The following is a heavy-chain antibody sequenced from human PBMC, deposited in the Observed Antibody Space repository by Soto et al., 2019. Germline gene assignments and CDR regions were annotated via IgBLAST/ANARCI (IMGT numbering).Heavy chain of an antibody. CDR1: GGSISNYY. J-gene: IGHJ4*02. CDR3: ARGFYSDSRGLYIDY. V-gene: IGHV4-4*07. CDR2: IYSGGIT. Sequence: PPETLSLTCTVAGGSISNYYWSWIRQSAGEGLEWIGRIYSGGITNYNPSLKSRVTISVDTSKNQISLRLSSVTAADTARYHGARGFYSDSRGLYIDYRGQGLLVSVS. D-gene: IGHD3-22*01.